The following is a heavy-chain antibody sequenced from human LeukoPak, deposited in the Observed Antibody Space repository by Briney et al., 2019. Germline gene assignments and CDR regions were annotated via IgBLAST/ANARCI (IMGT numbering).Heavy chain of an antibody. V-gene: IGHV1-46*01. CDR1: GYTLTELS. D-gene: IGHD3-10*01. CDR2: SNPSGGST. CDR3: ARDASLYGSGSYYDPMYYFDY. J-gene: IGHJ4*02. Sequence: ASVKVSCKVSGYTLTELSMHWVRQAPGQGLEWMGRSNPSGGSTSYAQKFQGRVTMTRDTSTSTLYMELSSLRSEDTAVYYCARDASLYGSGSYYDPMYYFDYWGQGTLVTVSS.